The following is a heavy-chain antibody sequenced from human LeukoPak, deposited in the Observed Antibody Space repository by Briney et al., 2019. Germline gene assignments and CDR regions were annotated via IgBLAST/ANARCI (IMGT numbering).Heavy chain of an antibody. CDR1: GFTVSSKH. D-gene: IGHD2-2*01. CDR2: VYSGGTT. J-gene: IGHJ4*02. CDR3: TSRVVVPAAISDY. Sequence: GGSLRLSCAASGFTVSSKHMTWVRQAPGKRLEWVSVVYSGGTTYYADSVKGRFTISKDNSNNTLYLQMNSLRAEDTAVYYCTSRVVVPAAISDYWGQGTLVTVSS. V-gene: IGHV3-53*01.